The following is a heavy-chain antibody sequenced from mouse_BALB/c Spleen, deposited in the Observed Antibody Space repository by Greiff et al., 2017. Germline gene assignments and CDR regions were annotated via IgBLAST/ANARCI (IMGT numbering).Heavy chain of an antibody. V-gene: IGHV3-2*02. CDR2: ISYSGST. CDR1: GYSITSDYA. J-gene: IGHJ3*01. CDR3: AVYGSSTGFAY. D-gene: IGHD1-1*01. Sequence: VQLKESGPGLVKPSQSLSLTCTVTGYSITSDYAWNWIRQFPGNKLEWMGYISYSGSTSYNPSLKSRISITRDTSKNQFFLQLNSVTTEDTATYYCAVYGSSTGFAYWGQGTLVTVSA.